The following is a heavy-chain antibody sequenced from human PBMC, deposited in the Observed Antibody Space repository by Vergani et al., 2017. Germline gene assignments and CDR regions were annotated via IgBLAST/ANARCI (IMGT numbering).Heavy chain of an antibody. D-gene: IGHD2-8*01. CDR1: GGTFSSYA. CDR2: IIPIFGTA. J-gene: IGHJ4*02. CDR3: ARSDRGYCTNGVCYTDFDY. V-gene: IGHV1-69*01. Sequence: QVQLVQSGAEVKKPGSSVKVSCKASGGTFSSYAISWVRQAPGQGLEWMGGIIPIFGTATYAQKFQGRVTITADESTSTAYMELSSLRSEDTAVYYCARSDRGYCTNGVCYTDFDYWGQGTLVTVSS.